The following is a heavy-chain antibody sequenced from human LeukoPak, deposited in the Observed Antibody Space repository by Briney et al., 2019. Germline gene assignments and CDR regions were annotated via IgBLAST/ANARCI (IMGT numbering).Heavy chain of an antibody. CDR1: GYTFTSYD. CDR2: MNPNSGNT. D-gene: IGHD6-19*01. J-gene: IGHJ6*02. Sequence: ASVKVSCKASGYTFTSYDINWVRQATGQGLEWMGWMNPNSGNTGYAQKFQGRVTMTRNTSISTAYMELSSLRSEDTAVYYCARAGGGSGWYEYCYYYYGMDVWGQGTTVTVSS. V-gene: IGHV1-8*01. CDR3: ARAGGGSGWYEYCYYYYGMDV.